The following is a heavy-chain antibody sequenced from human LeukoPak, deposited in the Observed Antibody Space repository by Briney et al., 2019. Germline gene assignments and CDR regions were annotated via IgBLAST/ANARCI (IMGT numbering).Heavy chain of an antibody. CDR1: GGSFSGYY. CDR3: ARGSSGFDY. CDR2: INHSGST. V-gene: IGHV4-34*01. J-gene: IGHJ4*02. Sequence: SETLSLTCAVHGGSFSGYYWSWIRQPPGKGLEWIGEINHSGSTNYNPSLKSRVTISVDTSKNQFSLKLSSVTAADTAVYYCARGSSGFDYWGQGTLVTVSS.